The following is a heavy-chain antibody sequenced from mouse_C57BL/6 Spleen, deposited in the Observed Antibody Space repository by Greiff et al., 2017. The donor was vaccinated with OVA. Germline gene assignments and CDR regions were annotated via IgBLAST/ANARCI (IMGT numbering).Heavy chain of an antibody. J-gene: IGHJ1*03. Sequence: VQLQQSGAELVRPGASVTLSCKASGYTFTDYEMHWVKQTPVHGLEWIGAIDPETGGTAYNQKFKGKAILTADKSSSTAYMELRSLTSEDSAVYYGTRNAITTVVARYFDVWGTGTTVTVSS. CDR3: TRNAITTVVARYFDV. V-gene: IGHV1-15*01. CDR1: GYTFTDYE. CDR2: IDPETGGT. D-gene: IGHD1-1*01.